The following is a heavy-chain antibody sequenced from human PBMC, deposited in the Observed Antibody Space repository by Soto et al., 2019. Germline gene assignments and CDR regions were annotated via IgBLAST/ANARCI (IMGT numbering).Heavy chain of an antibody. V-gene: IGHV4-34*01. CDR1: GGSFSGYY. Sequence: SETLSLTCAVYGGSFSGYYWSWIRQPPGKGLEWIGEINHSGSTNYNPSLKSRVTISVDTSKNQFSLKLSSVTAADTAVYYCSSSGDYDILADWGQGTLVTVSS. D-gene: IGHD3-9*01. CDR2: INHSGST. CDR3: SSSGDYDILAD. J-gene: IGHJ4*02.